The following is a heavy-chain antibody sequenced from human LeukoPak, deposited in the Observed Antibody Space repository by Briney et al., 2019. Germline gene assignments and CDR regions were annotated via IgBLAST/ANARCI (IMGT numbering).Heavy chain of an antibody. J-gene: IGHJ5*02. Sequence: ASVKVSCKASGYTFTVYYIHWVRQAPGQGLEWMGRINPKNGGTNYAQKFQGRVTMTRDTSISTAYMELSRLRSDDTAVFYCARDPWGGDIVVIPAAIHDPWGQGTLVTVSS. V-gene: IGHV1-2*06. CDR3: ARDPWGGDIVVIPAAIHDP. CDR1: GYTFTVYY. CDR2: INPKNGGT. D-gene: IGHD2-2*01.